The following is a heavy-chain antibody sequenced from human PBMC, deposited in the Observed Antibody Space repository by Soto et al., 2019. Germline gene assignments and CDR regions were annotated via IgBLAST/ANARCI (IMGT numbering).Heavy chain of an antibody. J-gene: IGHJ4*02. CDR1: GFTFSSYA. D-gene: IGHD6-13*01. V-gene: IGHV3-23*01. CDR2: ISGSGGST. CDR3: AKDQLPGIAAPGDY. Sequence: GGSLRLSCAASGFTFSSYAMSWVRQAPGKGLEWVSAISGSGGSTYYADSVKGRFTISRDNSKNTLYLQMNSLRAEDTAVYYCAKDQLPGIAAPGDYWGQGTLVTVSS.